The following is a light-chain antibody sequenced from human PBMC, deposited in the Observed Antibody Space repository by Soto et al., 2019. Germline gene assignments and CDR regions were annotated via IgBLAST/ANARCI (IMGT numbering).Light chain of an antibody. V-gene: IGKV3-15*01. CDR1: RSVSTN. J-gene: IGKJ5*01. Sequence: EIVLTQSPVTLSVSPGERATLSCRASRSVSTNLAWYQQKLGQAPRVLIYGSSSRATGVPARFSGSGSGTEFTLTISRLQSEDSGIYYCLQDNNWPLSTFGKGTRLEIK. CDR2: GSS. CDR3: LQDNNWPLST.